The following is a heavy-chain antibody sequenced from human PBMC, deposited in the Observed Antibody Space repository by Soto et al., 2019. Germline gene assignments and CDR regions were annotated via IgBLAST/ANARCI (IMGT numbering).Heavy chain of an antibody. V-gene: IGHV5-51*01. CDR3: ARQGGPYDSSGYYYLWAFDI. CDR1: GYSFTSYW. D-gene: IGHD3-22*01. J-gene: IGHJ3*02. Sequence: GESLKISCKGSGYSFTSYWIGWVRQMPGKGLEWLGIIFPVDSDTRYSPSFQGQVTISADKSISTAYLQWSSLKASDTAMYYCARQGGPYDSSGYYYLWAFDIWGQGTMVTVSS. CDR2: IFPVDSDT.